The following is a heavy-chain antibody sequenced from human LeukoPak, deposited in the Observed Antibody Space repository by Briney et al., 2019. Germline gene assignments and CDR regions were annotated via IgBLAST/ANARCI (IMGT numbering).Heavy chain of an antibody. D-gene: IGHD6-19*01. CDR1: GYSISSGYY. CDR3: GREHLYSSGWYSAN. J-gene: IGHJ4*02. V-gene: IGHV4-38-2*02. CDR2: IYHSGST. Sequence: PSETLSLTCAVSGYSISSGYYWGWIRQPPGKGLEWIGSIYHSGSTYYNPPLKSRVTISIDTSKNQFSLKLSSVTAADTAVYYCGREHLYSSGWYSANWGQGTLVTVSS.